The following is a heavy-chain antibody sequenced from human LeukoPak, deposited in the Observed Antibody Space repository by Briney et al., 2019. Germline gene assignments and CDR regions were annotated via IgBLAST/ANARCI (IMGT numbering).Heavy chain of an antibody. CDR3: ARDAGYGYDRFDY. D-gene: IGHD5-18*01. CDR2: ISTSSSYI. CDR1: GFTFSSYS. V-gene: IGHV3-21*01. Sequence: GGSLRLSCAASGFTFSSYSMNWVRQAPGKGLEWVSSISTSSSYIYYADSVKGRFTISRDNARNSLYLQMNSLRAEDTAVYYCARDAGYGYDRFDYWGQGTQVTVSS. J-gene: IGHJ4*02.